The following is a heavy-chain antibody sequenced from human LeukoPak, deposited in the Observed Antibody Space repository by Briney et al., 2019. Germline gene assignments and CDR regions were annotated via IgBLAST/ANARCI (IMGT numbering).Heavy chain of an antibody. J-gene: IGHJ4*02. D-gene: IGHD3-16*02. V-gene: IGHV3-48*01. CDR3: AEATSLRLGELSPRVVYFDY. CDR1: GFTFSSYS. Sequence: GGSLRLSCAASGFTFSSYSMNWVRQAPGKGLEWISYITTSGGAKNYADSVKGRFTISRDNAENSLYLQMSSLRAEDTAVYYCAEATSLRLGELSPRVVYFDYWGQGTLVTVSS. CDR2: ITTSGGAK.